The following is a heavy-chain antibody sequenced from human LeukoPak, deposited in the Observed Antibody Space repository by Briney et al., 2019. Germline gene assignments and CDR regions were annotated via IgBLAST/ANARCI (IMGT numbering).Heavy chain of an antibody. J-gene: IGHJ5*02. D-gene: IGHD5-18*01. Sequence: SESLSLTCTVSGGSISSGAYYWSWIRQHPGKGLEWIGLIYFRQSTYYNPSLKSRVPISVHTSKNQFCLKLSSVTAADTAVYYCARYSYGFRRFDPWGQGTLVTV. CDR3: ARYSYGFRRFDP. V-gene: IGHV4-31*03. CDR1: GGSISSGAYY. CDR2: IYFRQST.